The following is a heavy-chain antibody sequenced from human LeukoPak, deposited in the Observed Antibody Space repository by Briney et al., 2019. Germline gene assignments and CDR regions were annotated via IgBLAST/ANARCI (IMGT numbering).Heavy chain of an antibody. CDR1: GGSISSYY. D-gene: IGHD2-15*01. J-gene: IGHJ4*02. V-gene: IGHV4-59*08. Sequence: SETLSLTCTVSGGSISSYYWSWIRQPPGKGLEWIGYIYYSGSTNYNPSLKSRVTISVDTSKNQFSLELSSVTAADTAVYYCARGRAAPDFDYWGQGTLVTVSS. CDR2: IYYSGST. CDR3: ARGRAAPDFDY.